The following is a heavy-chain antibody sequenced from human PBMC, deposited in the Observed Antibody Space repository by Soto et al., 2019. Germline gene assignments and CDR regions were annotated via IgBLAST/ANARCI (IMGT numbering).Heavy chain of an antibody. J-gene: IGHJ4*02. CDR2: ISRSSTTK. D-gene: IGHD6-19*01. V-gene: IGHV3-48*01. Sequence: AGALIPSCASSGSTFSRYSMNWVRQAPGKGLEWVSYISRSSTTKYYADSVKGRFTISRDNAKNSLYLQMNSLRAEDTAVYYCARVRTGWWYFVYWGQGP. CDR1: GSTFSRYS. CDR3: ARVRTGWWYFVY.